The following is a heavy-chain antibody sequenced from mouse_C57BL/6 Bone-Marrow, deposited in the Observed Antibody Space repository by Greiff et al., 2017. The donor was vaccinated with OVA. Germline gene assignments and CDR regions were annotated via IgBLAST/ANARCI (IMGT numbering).Heavy chain of an antibody. CDR2: IDPSDSYT. D-gene: IGHD2-2*01. CDR1: GYTFTSYW. CDR3: AREGNYGYDGAWFAY. Sequence: QVQLKQPGAELVRPGTSVKLSCKASGYTFTSYWMHWVKQRPGQGLEWIGVIDPSDSYTNYNQKFKGKATLTVDTSSSTAYMQLSSLTSEDSAVYYCAREGNYGYDGAWFAYWGQGTLVTVSA. J-gene: IGHJ3*01. V-gene: IGHV1-59*01.